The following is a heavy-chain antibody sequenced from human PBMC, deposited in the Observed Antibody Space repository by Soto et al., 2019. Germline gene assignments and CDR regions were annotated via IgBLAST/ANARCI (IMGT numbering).Heavy chain of an antibody. CDR3: AKGIFYGYSSGWPRY. D-gene: IGHD6-19*01. CDR2: TSYDGSNK. CDR1: GFTFSSYG. Sequence: GGSLRLSCAASGFTFSSYGMHWVRQAPDKGLEWVAVTSYDGSNKYYADSVKGRFTISRDNSKNTLYLQMNSLRAEDTAVYYCAKGIFYGYSSGWPRYWGQGTLVTVSS. V-gene: IGHV3-30*18. J-gene: IGHJ4*02.